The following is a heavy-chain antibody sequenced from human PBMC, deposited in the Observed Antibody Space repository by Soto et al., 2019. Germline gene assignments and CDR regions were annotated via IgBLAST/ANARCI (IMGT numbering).Heavy chain of an antibody. D-gene: IGHD6-19*01. CDR2: IYYSGST. J-gene: IGHJ4*02. CDR3: ARGRPQMSLSRIAVHHYDY. V-gene: IGHV4-59*01. CDR1: GGSISSYY. Sequence: SETLSLTCTVSGGSISSYYWSWIRQPPGKGLEWIGYIYYSGSTNYNPSLKSRVTISVDTSKNQFSLKLSSVTAADTAVYYCARGRPQMSLSRIAVHHYDYWGQGTLVTVSS.